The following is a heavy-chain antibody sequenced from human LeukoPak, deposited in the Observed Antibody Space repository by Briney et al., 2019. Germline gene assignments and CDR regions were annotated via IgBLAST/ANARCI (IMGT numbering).Heavy chain of an antibody. CDR2: IIPILGIA. V-gene: IGHV1-69*04. CDR3: ARERAHYYYYDSSGYYSKDQYYFDY. J-gene: IGHJ4*02. CDR1: GYTFTGYY. D-gene: IGHD3-22*01. Sequence: GASVKVSCKASGYTFTGYYMHWVRQAPGQGLEWMGRIIPILGIANYAQKFQGRVTITADKSTSTAYMELSSLRSEDTAVYYCARERAHYYYYDSSGYYSKDQYYFDYWGQGTLVTVSS.